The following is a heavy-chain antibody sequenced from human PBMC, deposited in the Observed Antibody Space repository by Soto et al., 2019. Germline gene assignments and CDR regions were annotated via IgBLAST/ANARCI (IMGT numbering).Heavy chain of an antibody. V-gene: IGHV1-18*01. D-gene: IGHD2-2*01. Sequence: ASVKVSCKASGYTFSNYGITWVRQAPGQPLEWLGWISLYSDGTNYAQKFQGRVSMTTDTSTTTAYMELRSLSSDDTAVYYCARVVQGAEAWFGPWGQGTLVTVSS. J-gene: IGHJ5*02. CDR3: ARVVQGAEAWFGP. CDR1: GYTFSNYG. CDR2: ISLYSDGT.